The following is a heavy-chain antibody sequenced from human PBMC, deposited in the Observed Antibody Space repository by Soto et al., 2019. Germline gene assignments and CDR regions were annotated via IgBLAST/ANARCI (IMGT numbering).Heavy chain of an antibody. J-gene: IGHJ4*02. CDR2: IYYNGDT. V-gene: IGHV4-31*03. CDR3: ARSHRDNWGSPDYFDY. CDR1: GGSISSGGYY. D-gene: IGHD7-27*01. Sequence: QVQLQESGPGLVKPSQTLSLTCTVSGGSISSGGYYWSWIRQHPGKGLEWIGYIYYNGDTYYNPSLKSRVSISIDSSKNQFSLMLTSVTAADTAVYYCARSHRDNWGSPDYFDYWGQGTLVTVSS.